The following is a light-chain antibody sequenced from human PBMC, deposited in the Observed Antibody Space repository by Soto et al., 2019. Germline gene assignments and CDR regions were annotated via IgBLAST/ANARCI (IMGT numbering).Light chain of an antibody. CDR2: DVS. CDR1: SSDVGGYNY. Sequence: QSVLTQPPSASGSPGQSVAISCTGTSSDVGGYNYVSWYQQHPGKAPKLMLYDVSERPSGVPDRFSGSKSGNTAPLTVSGLQAEDEADYYCSSYAGNNNVVFGGGTKLTVL. CDR3: SSYAGNNNVV. V-gene: IGLV2-8*01. J-gene: IGLJ2*01.